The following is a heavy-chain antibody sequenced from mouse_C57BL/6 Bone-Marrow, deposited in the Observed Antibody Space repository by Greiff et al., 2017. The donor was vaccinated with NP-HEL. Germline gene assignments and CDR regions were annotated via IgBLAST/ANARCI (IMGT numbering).Heavy chain of an antibody. CDR2: IDPSDSYT. CDR3: VYGSTHYYARDY. J-gene: IGHJ4*01. CDR1: GYTFTSYW. D-gene: IGHD1-1*01. V-gene: IGHV1-69*01. Sequence: QVQLQQPGAELVMPGASVKLSCKASGYTFTSYWMHWVKQRPGQGLEWIGEIDPSDSYTNYNQKFKGKSTLTVDKSSSTAYMQLSSLTSEDSAVYYCVYGSTHYYARDYWGQGTSVTVSS.